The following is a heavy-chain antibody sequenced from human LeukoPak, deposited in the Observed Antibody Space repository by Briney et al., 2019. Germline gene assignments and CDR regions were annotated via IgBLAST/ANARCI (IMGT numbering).Heavy chain of an antibody. J-gene: IGHJ6*02. V-gene: IGHV1-18*01. CDR3: ARDIYYYDSSGYYHDYYYYYGMDV. CDR1: GYTFTSYG. D-gene: IGHD3-22*01. Sequence: GASVKVSCKASGYTFTSYGISWVRQAPGQGLEWMGWISAYNGNTNYAQKLQGGVTMTTDTSTSTAYMELRSLRSDDTAVYYCARDIYYYDSSGYYHDYYYYYGMDVWGQGTTVTVSS. CDR2: ISAYNGNT.